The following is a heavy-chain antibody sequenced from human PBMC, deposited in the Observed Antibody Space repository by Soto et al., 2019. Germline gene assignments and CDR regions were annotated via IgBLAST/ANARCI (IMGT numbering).Heavy chain of an antibody. CDR1: GYSFTSYD. D-gene: IGHD6-19*01. V-gene: IGHV1-8*01. Sequence: QVQLVQSGAEVKKPGASVKVSCRASGYSFTSYDINWVRQATGQGLEWMGWMDAKTGNTDYGQKFQGSVTMTRNTSISTAYMALSSLTSEDTAVYYCARGRGWRDYWGQGTLVTVSS. CDR3: ARGRGWRDY. CDR2: MDAKTGNT. J-gene: IGHJ4*02.